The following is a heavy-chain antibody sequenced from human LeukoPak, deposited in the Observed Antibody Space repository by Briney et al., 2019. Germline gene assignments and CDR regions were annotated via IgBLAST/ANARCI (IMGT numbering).Heavy chain of an antibody. CDR2: IYYSGST. J-gene: IGHJ4*02. CDR3: ARGHDSSGFCFGY. D-gene: IGHD3-22*01. V-gene: IGHV4-59*01. CDR1: GGSISSYY. Sequence: SETLSLTCTVSGGSISSYYWSWIRQPPGKGLEWIGYIYYSGSTNYNPSLKSRVTISVDTSKNQFSLKLSSVTAADTAVYYCARGHDSSGFCFGYWGQGTLVTVSS.